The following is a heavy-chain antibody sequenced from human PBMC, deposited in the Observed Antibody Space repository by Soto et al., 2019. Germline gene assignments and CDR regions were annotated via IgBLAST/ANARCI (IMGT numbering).Heavy chain of an antibody. J-gene: IGHJ6*02. CDR2: TYYRSKWYN. V-gene: IGHV6-1*01. Sequence: SQTLSLTCAISGDSVSSNSAAWNWIRKSPSRGLEWLGRTYYRSKWYNDYAVSVKSRITINPDTSKNQFSLQLNSVTPEDTAVYYCARAIAVAETYYYGMDVWGQGTTVTSP. D-gene: IGHD6-19*01. CDR1: GDSVSSNSAA. CDR3: ARAIAVAETYYYGMDV.